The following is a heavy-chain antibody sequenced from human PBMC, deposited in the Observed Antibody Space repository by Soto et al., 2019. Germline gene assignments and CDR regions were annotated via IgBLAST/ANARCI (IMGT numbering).Heavy chain of an antibody. Sequence: EVQLVESGGGLVKLGGSLRLSCAASGFTFSNAWMSWVRQAPGKGLEWVGRIKSKTDGGTTDYAAPVKGRFTISRDDSKNTLYLQMNSLKTEDTAVYYCTTDRSTIFGVVIIIDYWGQGTLVTVSS. D-gene: IGHD3-3*01. CDR1: GFTFSNAW. CDR2: IKSKTDGGTT. CDR3: TTDRSTIFGVVIIIDY. V-gene: IGHV3-15*01. J-gene: IGHJ4*02.